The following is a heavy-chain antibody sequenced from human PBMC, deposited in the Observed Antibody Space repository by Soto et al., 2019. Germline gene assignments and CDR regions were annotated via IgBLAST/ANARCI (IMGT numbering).Heavy chain of an antibody. Sequence: QITLKESGPTLVKPTQTLTLTCPFSGFSLSTTGVGVAWIRQPPGKALEWLALIYGNDYKRYSPSLQIRLSITKDTSKHQVVRTVTNVDAVDTATYYCALLKLGSQEMTRADAYWGQGTLVTVSS. J-gene: IGHJ4*02. V-gene: IGHV2-5*01. CDR2: IYGNDYK. CDR3: ALLKLGSQEMTRADAY. D-gene: IGHD7-27*01. CDR1: GFSLSTTGVG.